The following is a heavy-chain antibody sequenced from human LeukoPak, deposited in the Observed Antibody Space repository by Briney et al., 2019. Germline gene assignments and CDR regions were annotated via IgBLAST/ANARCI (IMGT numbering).Heavy chain of an antibody. D-gene: IGHD3-10*01. J-gene: IGHJ4*02. CDR3: VRSPIGASAY. CDR1: GYTFTDSY. Sequence: ASVKVSCKPSGYTFTDSYIHWVRQAPGVGLQWMGWISPNNGDTKYAEDFQDRVTMTRDTSINTAYMELTGLTPGDTAVYYCVRSPIGASAYWGRGTLVTASS. CDR2: ISPNNGDT. V-gene: IGHV1-2*02.